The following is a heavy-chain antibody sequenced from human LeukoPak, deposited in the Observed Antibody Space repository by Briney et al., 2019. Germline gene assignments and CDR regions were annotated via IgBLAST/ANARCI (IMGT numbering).Heavy chain of an antibody. CDR2: ISSSSSYI. D-gene: IGHD3-22*01. CDR3: ARSFRGNVEFSYYDSTPFDY. J-gene: IGHJ4*02. V-gene: IGHV3-21*01. CDR1: GFTVNSKY. Sequence: PGGSLRLSCAASGFTVNSKYMNWVRQAPGKGLEWVSSISSSSSYIYYADSVKGRFTISRDNAKNSLYLQMNSLRAEDTAVYYCARSFRGNVEFSYYDSTPFDYWGQGTLVTVSS.